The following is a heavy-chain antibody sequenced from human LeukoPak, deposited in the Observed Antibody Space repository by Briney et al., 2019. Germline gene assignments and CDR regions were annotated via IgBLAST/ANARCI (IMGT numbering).Heavy chain of an antibody. V-gene: IGHV1-69*05. Sequence: SVKVSCKASGGTFSSYAISWVRQAPGQGLEWMGGIIPIFGTANYAQKFQGRVTITTDESTTTAYMELSSLRSEDTAVYYCARAATTVLPQFDYWGQGTLVTISS. CDR1: GGTFSSYA. CDR2: IIPIFGTA. J-gene: IGHJ4*02. CDR3: ARAATTVLPQFDY. D-gene: IGHD4-23*01.